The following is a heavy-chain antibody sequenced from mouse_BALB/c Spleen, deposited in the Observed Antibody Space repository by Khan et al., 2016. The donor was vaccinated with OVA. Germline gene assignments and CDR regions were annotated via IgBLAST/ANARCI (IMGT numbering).Heavy chain of an antibody. CDR3: TRLAYYYDSEGFAS. V-gene: IGHV5-6*01. CDR1: GFTFSTYG. Sequence: EVKLVESGGDLVKPGGSLKLSCAASGFTFSTYGMSWVRQAPDKRLEWVATVSTGGSYTYYPDSVKGRFTISRDNAKNTLYLQMSGLRSEDTAMFYCTRLAYYYDSEGFASWVPGTLVTVSA. J-gene: IGHJ3*01. CDR2: VSTGGSYT. D-gene: IGHD1-1*01.